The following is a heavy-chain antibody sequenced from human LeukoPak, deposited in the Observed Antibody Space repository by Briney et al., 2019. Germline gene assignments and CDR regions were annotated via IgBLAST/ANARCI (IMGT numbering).Heavy chain of an antibody. V-gene: IGHV3-21*01. J-gene: IGHJ4*02. D-gene: IGHD3-16*02. CDR3: ASRSEFDY. CDR2: ISSSSSYI. CDR1: GFTFSSNS. Sequence: GRSLRLSCAASGFTFSSNSMNWVRQAPGKGLEWVSSISSSSSYISYADSVKGRFTISRDNAKNSLYLQMNSLRAEDTAVYYCASRSEFDYWGQGTLVTVSS.